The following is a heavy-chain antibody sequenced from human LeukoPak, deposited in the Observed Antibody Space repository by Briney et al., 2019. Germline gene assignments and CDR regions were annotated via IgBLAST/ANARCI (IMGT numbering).Heavy chain of an antibody. CDR1: GGSISSYY. Sequence: PSETLSLTCTVSGGSISSYYWSWIRQPPGKGLEWIGYIYYSGSTNYNPSLKSRVTISVDTSKNQFSLKLSSVTAADTAVYYCARDYRYCSSTSCYYYYGMDVWGQGTTVTV. V-gene: IGHV4-59*01. CDR3: ARDYRYCSSTSCYYYYGMDV. D-gene: IGHD2-2*01. CDR2: IYYSGST. J-gene: IGHJ6*02.